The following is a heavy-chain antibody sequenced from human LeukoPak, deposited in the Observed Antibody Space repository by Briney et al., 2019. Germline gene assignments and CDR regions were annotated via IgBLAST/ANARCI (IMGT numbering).Heavy chain of an antibody. CDR1: GDTFSSYA. Sequence: EASVKVSCKASGDTFSSYAISWVRQAPGQGLEWMGGIIPIFGTANYAQKFQGRVTITADKSTSTAYMELSSLRSEDTAVYYCARGGLAAAGSVWFDPWGQGTLVTVSS. CDR2: IIPIFGTA. CDR3: ARGGLAAAGSVWFDP. V-gene: IGHV1-69*06. D-gene: IGHD6-13*01. J-gene: IGHJ5*02.